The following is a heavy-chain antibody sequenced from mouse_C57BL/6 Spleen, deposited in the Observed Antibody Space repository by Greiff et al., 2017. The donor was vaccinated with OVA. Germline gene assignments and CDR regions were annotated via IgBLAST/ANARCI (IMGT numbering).Heavy chain of an antibody. CDR1: GFTFTDYY. CDR3: ARYGYYFDY. V-gene: IGHV7-3*01. J-gene: IGHJ2*01. CDR2: LRNKANGYTT. Sequence: EVKLVESGGGLVQPGGSLSLSCAASGFTFTDYYMSWVRQPPGKALEWLGFLRNKANGYTTEYSASVKGRFTISRDNSQSILYLQMNALRAEDSATYYCARYGYYFDYWGQGTTLTVSS.